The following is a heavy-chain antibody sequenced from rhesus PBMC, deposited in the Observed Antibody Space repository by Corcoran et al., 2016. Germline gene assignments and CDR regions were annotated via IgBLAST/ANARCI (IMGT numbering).Heavy chain of an antibody. V-gene: IGHV4S11*01. Sequence: QVQLQESGPGLVKPSETLSLTCAVSGGPISSSSWLWIRQAPGKGLGGSGRIDSCGSTYYNPSHQSRVTLSVDTSKNQFSLKLSSVTAADAAVYYCARLGDYWGQGVLVTVSS. CDR1: GGPISSSS. J-gene: IGHJ4*01. CDR3: ARLGDY. CDR2: IDSCGST.